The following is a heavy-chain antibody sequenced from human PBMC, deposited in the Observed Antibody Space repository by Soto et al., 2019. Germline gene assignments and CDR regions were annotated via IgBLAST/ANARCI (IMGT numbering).Heavy chain of an antibody. V-gene: IGHV3-23*01. D-gene: IGHD5-18*01. CDR2: LSGSGDRT. CDR1: GLPFGSFA. J-gene: IGHJ4*02. CDR3: AALSGYIYGYFMY. Sequence: GGSLRLSFAASGLPFGSFAMSWVRQAPGKGLEWVSTLSGSGDRTYYADSVKGRFTISRDNSKNTLYLQMNSLRAEDTAVYYCAALSGYIYGYFMYWGQGTLVTVSS.